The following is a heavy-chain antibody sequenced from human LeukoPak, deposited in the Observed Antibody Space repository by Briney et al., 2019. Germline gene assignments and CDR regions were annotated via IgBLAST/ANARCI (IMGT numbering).Heavy chain of an antibody. Sequence: PGGSLRLSCAASGFTFGDYYMSWIRQSPGRGLESVSYISSSGSTIHDADSVKGRFTISRDNAKNSLYLEMNSLRADDTAVYYCARNRKYSSGWVGGTLEYYYYMDVWGNRTTVTVSS. CDR2: ISSSGSTI. V-gene: IGHV3-11*01. J-gene: IGHJ6*03. CDR1: GFTFGDYY. D-gene: IGHD6-19*01. CDR3: ARNRKYSSGWVGGTLEYYYYMDV.